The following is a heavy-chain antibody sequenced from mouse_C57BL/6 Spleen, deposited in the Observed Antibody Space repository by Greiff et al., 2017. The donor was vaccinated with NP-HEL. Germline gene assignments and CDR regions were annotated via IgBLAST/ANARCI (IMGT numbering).Heavy chain of an antibody. D-gene: IGHD1-1*01. Sequence: QVQLQQPGAELVKPGASVKMSCKASGYTFTSYWITWVKQRPGQGLEWIGDIYPGSGSTNYNEKFKSKATLTVDTSSSTAYMQLSSLTSEDSAVYYCARGYCGSSSLFAYWGQGTLVTVSA. J-gene: IGHJ3*01. CDR2: IYPGSGST. CDR3: ARGYCGSSSLFAY. CDR1: GYTFTSYW. V-gene: IGHV1-55*01.